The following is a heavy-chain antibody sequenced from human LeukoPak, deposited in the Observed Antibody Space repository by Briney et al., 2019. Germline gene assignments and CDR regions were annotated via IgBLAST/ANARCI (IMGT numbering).Heavy chain of an antibody. J-gene: IGHJ4*02. D-gene: IGHD1-26*01. CDR1: GFMYSAYT. CDR2: ISRGGGGGT. Sequence: GGSLRLSCAASGFMYSAYTMYWVRQAPGKGLEWVSGISRGGGGGTYYADSVKGRFTISRDNSRNTLLLQMNSLRVEDTAVYYCAKGLEVGSRLDYWGQGTLVTVSS. V-gene: IGHV3-23*01. CDR3: AKGLEVGSRLDY.